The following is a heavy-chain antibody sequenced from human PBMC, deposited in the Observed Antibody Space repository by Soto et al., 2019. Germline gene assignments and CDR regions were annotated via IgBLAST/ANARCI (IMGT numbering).Heavy chain of an antibody. J-gene: IGHJ6*02. CDR3: AEHLSPLTADYYCYGMDV. CDR1: GFTFNSYA. D-gene: IGHD5-18*01. V-gene: IGHV3-23*01. Sequence: EVQLLESGGGLVQPGGSLRLSCTASGFTFNSYAMNWVRQAPGKGLEWVSSVSGGGCDTYYADSVKGRFSISRDNSKNTLYLQMHSLRAGDTDVYYCAEHLSPLTADYYCYGMDVWGQGTTVTVSS. CDR2: VSGGGCDT.